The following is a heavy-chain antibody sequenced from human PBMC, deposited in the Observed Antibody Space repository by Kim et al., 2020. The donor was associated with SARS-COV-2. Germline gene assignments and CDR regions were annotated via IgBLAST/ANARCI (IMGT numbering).Heavy chain of an antibody. J-gene: IGHJ6*02. CDR1: GGSISSSSYY. CDR3: YVRISTNGAGYYYYGMDV. Sequence: SETLSLTCTVSGGSISSSSYYWGWIRQPPGKGLEWIGSIYYSGSTYYNPSLKSRVTISVDTSKNQFSLKLSSVTAADTAVYYCYVRISTNGAGYYYYGMDVWGQGTTVTVSS. CDR2: IYYSGST. D-gene: IGHD2-8*01. V-gene: IGHV4-39*01.